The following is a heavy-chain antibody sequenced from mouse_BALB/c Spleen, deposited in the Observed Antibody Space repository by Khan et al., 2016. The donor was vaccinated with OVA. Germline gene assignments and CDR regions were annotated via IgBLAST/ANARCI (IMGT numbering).Heavy chain of an antibody. D-gene: IGHD2-14*01. CDR3: GRGGAAYYRNDGGAMDY. V-gene: IGHV9-4*02. CDR1: GYTFTTAG. J-gene: IGHJ4*01. CDR2: INTHSGVP. Sequence: QIQLVQSGPELKKPGETVRISCKASGYTFTTAGMQWVQKMPGKGLKWIGWINTHSGVPKYAEDFKGRFVFSLETSASTAYLQITNLKNEDTATEFCGRGGAAYYRNDGGAMDYWGQGTSVTVSS.